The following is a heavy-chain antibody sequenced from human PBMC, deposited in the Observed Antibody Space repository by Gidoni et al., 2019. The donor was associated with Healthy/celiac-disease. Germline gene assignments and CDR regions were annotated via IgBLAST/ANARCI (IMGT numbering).Heavy chain of an antibody. Sequence: EVQLVESGGGLVQPGRSLRLSCTASGFTFGDYAMSWFRQAPGKGLEWVGFIRSKAYGGTTEYAASVKGRFTISRDDSKSIAYLQMNSLKTEDTAVYYCTAIYCSGGSCYSRGYYYMDVWGKGTTVTVSS. CDR3: TAIYCSGGSCYSRGYYYMDV. CDR2: IRSKAYGGTT. D-gene: IGHD2-15*01. J-gene: IGHJ6*03. V-gene: IGHV3-49*03. CDR1: GFTFGDYA.